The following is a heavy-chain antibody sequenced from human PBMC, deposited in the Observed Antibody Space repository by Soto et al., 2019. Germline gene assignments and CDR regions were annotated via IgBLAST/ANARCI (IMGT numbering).Heavy chain of an antibody. Sequence: SETLSLTCAVYGGSFSGYYWSWIRQPPGKGLEWIGEINHSGSTNYNPSLKSRVTISVDTSKNQFSLKPSSVTAADTAVYYCARGGDVVVVAATRIINWFDPWGQGTLVTVSS. CDR1: GGSFSGYY. D-gene: IGHD2-15*01. CDR2: INHSGST. V-gene: IGHV4-34*01. J-gene: IGHJ5*02. CDR3: ARGGDVVVVAATRIINWFDP.